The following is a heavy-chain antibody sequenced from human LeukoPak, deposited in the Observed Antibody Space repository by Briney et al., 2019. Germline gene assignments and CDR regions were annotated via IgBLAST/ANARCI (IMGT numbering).Heavy chain of an antibody. CDR1: GYTLTELS. Sequence: ASVKVSCKVSGYTLTELSMHWVRQAPGKGLEWMGGFDPEDGETIYAQKFQGRVTMTRNTSISTAYMELSSLRSEDTAVYYCAVVAAAILGEVYYYGMDVWGQGTTVTVSS. CDR2: FDPEDGET. V-gene: IGHV1-24*01. CDR3: AVVAAAILGEVYYYGMDV. J-gene: IGHJ6*02. D-gene: IGHD2-2*02.